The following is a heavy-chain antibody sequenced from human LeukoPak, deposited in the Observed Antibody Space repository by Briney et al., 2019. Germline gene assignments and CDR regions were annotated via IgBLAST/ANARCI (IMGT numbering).Heavy chain of an antibody. D-gene: IGHD5-18*01. Sequence: GGSLRLSCAASGFTFSSYEMNWVRRAPGKGLEWVSGISGGGGSTDYPDSVKGRFTISRDNSRNTLYLQMNSLRAEDTAVYHCAKKGGFSYGDPFDYWGQGTLVTVSS. CDR2: ISGGGGST. J-gene: IGHJ4*02. CDR1: GFTFSSYE. V-gene: IGHV3-23*01. CDR3: AKKGGFSYGDPFDY.